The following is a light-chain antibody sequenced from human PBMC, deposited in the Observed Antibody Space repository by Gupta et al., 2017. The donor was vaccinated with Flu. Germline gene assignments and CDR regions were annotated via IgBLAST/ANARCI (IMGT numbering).Light chain of an antibody. CDR2: DVN. CDR1: SSDVGGYDY. V-gene: IGLV2-11*01. J-gene: IGLJ2*01. CDR3: CSYAGRYTFL. Sequence: QSALTQPRSVSGSPGQSVTISCTGTSSDVGGYDYVSWYQQYPGKAPKLMIYDVNKRPSGVPDRFSGSKSGSTASLTISGLQAEDEADYYCCSYAGRYTFLFGGGTKLTVL.